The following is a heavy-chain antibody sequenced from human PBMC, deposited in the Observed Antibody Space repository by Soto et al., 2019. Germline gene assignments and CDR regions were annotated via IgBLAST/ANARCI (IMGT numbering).Heavy chain of an antibody. CDR1: GFTFSSYA. CDR3: AKDPSTIFGVVTPPKNWFDP. D-gene: IGHD3-3*01. CDR2: ISGSGGST. V-gene: IGHV3-23*01. Sequence: GGSLRLSCAASGFTFSSYAMSWVRQAPGKGLEWVSAISGSGGSTYYADSVKGRFTISRDNSKNTLYLQMNSLRAEDTAVYYCAKDPSTIFGVVTPPKNWFDPWGQGTLVTVSS. J-gene: IGHJ5*02.